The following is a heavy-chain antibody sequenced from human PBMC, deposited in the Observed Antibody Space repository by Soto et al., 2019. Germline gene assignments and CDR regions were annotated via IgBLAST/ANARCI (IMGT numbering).Heavy chain of an antibody. V-gene: IGHV4-39*01. J-gene: IGHJ6*02. CDR2: IYYSGST. CDR1: GGSISSSSYY. CDR3: ASQQLVHYYYGMDV. D-gene: IGHD6-13*01. Sequence: SQPLSLPSTVAGGSISSSSYYWGRIHQPPGKGLEWIGSIYYSGSTYYNPSLKSRVTISVDTSKNQFSLKLSSVTAADTAVYYCASQQLVHYYYGMDVWGQGTTVTVSS.